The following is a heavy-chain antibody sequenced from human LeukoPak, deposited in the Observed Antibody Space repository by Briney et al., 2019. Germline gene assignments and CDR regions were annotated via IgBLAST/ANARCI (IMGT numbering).Heavy chain of an antibody. Sequence: GGSLRLSCAASGFTFSTYWMTWVRQTPGKGLESVANIKEDGGEQNYVDSVEGRFTISRDNTKNSVFLQMNSLRVEDTAVYYCARDRAVAGLFDNWGQGTLVTVSS. J-gene: IGHJ4*02. CDR3: ARDRAVAGLFDN. V-gene: IGHV3-7*01. CDR2: IKEDGGEQ. CDR1: GFTFSTYW. D-gene: IGHD6-19*01.